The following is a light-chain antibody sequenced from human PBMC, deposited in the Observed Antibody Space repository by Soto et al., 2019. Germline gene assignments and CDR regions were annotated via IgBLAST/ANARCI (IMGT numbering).Light chain of an antibody. V-gene: IGLV2-14*01. CDR1: SSDVGGYNY. J-gene: IGLJ2*01. CDR2: EVS. CDR3: SSYTSSSTLEV. Sequence: QSALTQPASVSGSPGQSITISCTGTSSDVGGYNYVSWYQQHPGKAPKLMIYEVSNRPSGVSNRFSGSKSGNTASLTISGLQAEDDAGYYCSSYTSSSTLEVFGGGTKLTVL.